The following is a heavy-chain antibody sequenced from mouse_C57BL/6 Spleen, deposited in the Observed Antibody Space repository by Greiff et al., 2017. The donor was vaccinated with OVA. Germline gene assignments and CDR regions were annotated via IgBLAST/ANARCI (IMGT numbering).Heavy chain of an antibody. J-gene: IGHJ4*01. CDR1: GYTFTGYW. CDR2: ILPGSGST. V-gene: IGHV1-9*01. D-gene: IGHD2-4*01. CDR3: ALMITSGVYYAMDY. Sequence: QVQLQQSGAELMKPGASVKLSCKATGYTFTGYWIEWVKQRPGHGLEWIGEILPGSGSTNYNEKFKGKATFTADTSSNTAYMQLSSLTTEDSAIYDCALMITSGVYYAMDYWGQGTSVTVSS.